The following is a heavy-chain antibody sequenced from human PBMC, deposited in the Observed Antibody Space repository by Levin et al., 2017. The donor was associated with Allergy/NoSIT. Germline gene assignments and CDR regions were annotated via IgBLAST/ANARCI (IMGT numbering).Heavy chain of an antibody. V-gene: IGHV4-39*01. CDR1: FFFISSFCFF. D-gene: IGHD6-6*01. J-gene: IGHJ4*02. CDR2: LSSRGRP. CDR3: ARRSPPRVPYSSSHFDY. Sequence: LSLPFPFSFFFISSFCFFFVLIRQLPFPFLSFLWLLSSRGRPSYNPSLKSRVTISVDTSKNQFSLKLSSVTAADTAVYYCARRSPPRVPYSSSHFDYWGQGTLVTVSS.